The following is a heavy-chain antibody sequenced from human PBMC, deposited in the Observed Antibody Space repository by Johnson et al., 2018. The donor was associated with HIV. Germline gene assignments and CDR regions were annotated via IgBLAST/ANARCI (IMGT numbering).Heavy chain of an antibody. V-gene: IGHV3-9*01. Sequence: VQLVESGGGLVPPGGSLRLSCAASGFNFSSYAMSWVRQAPGQGLEWVSGISWNSRSIGYADSLKGRFPISRDNAKDYLYLQMNSLSAEDTALYYCAKDILPLAITDAFDIWGQGTMVTVSS. CDR2: ISWNSRSI. CDR3: AKDILPLAITDAFDI. D-gene: IGHD1-14*01. CDR1: GFNFSSYA. J-gene: IGHJ3*02.